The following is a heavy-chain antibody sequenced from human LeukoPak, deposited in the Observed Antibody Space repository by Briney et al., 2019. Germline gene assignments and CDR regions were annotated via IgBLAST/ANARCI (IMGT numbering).Heavy chain of an antibody. V-gene: IGHV3-49*04. Sequence: GGSLRLSCTASGFTFGDYAVSWVRQAPGKGLEWVGFIRSKAYGGTTEYAASVKGRFTISRDDSKSIAYLQMNSLKTEDTAVYYCTSSASGWYPIADYWGQGTLVTVSS. CDR1: GFTFGDYA. CDR2: IRSKAYGGTT. CDR3: TSSASGWYPIADY. J-gene: IGHJ4*02. D-gene: IGHD6-19*01.